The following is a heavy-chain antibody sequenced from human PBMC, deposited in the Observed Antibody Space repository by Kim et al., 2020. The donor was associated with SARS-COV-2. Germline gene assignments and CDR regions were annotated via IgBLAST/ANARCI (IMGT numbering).Heavy chain of an antibody. D-gene: IGHD5-12*01. CDR2: IKQDGSEK. CDR1: GFTFSSYW. J-gene: IGHJ6*04. CDR3: ARGANSGYDGIGLYYYYHYGMDV. Sequence: GGSLRLSCAPSGFTFSSYWMSWVRQAPGKGLEWVANIKQDGSEKYYVDSVKGRFTISRDNAKNSVYLQMNSLRAEDTAVYYCARGANSGYDGIGLYYYYHYGMDVGGDGTTVAVSS. V-gene: IGHV3-7*01.